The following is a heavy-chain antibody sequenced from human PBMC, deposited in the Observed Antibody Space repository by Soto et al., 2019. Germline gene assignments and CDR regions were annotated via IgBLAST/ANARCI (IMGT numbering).Heavy chain of an antibody. Sequence: GGSLRLSCVASGFTFSNYAMHWVRQAPGEGLEWVAVISYDGRDKHHADSVKGRFTISRDNSKNTLYLLMNSLRPEDTAVYYCAKDRTPVADYYFDYWGQGTLVTVSS. V-gene: IGHV3-30*18. CDR2: ISYDGRDK. CDR1: GFTFSNYA. D-gene: IGHD6-19*01. J-gene: IGHJ4*02. CDR3: AKDRTPVADYYFDY.